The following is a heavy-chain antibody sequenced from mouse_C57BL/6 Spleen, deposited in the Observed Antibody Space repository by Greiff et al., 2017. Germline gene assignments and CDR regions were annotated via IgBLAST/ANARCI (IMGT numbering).Heavy chain of an antibody. CDR2: IDPEDGDT. D-gene: IGHD2-5*01. CDR1: GFNIKDYY. J-gene: IGHJ2*01. CDR3: TTSGYSNSYFDY. V-gene: IGHV14-1*01. Sequence: VQLQQSGAELVRPGASVKLSCTASGFNIKDYYMHWVKQRHEKGLEWIGRIDPEDGDTEYAPKFKGKATMTADTSSNTAYLQLRSLTSEYTAVYYCTTSGYSNSYFDYWGQGTTLTVSS.